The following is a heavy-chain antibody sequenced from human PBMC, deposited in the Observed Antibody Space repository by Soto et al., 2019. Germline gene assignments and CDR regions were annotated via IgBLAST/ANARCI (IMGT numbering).Heavy chain of an antibody. CDR1: GYTFTGYY. CDR2: INPNSGGT. V-gene: IGHV1-2*04. J-gene: IGHJ5*02. D-gene: IGHD6-19*01. CDR3: ARTVAGSIGDWFDP. Sequence: ASVKVSCKASGYTFTGYYMHWVRQAPGQGLEWMGWINPNSGGTNYAQKFQGWVTMTRDTSISTAYMELSRLRSDDTAVYYCARTVAGSIGDWFDPWGQGTLVTVSS.